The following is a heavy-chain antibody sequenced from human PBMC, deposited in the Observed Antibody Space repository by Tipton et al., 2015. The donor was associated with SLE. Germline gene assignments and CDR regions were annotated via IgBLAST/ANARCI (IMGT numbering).Heavy chain of an antibody. CDR2: ISSSSSYT. D-gene: IGHD3-3*01. Sequence: QLVQSGGGLVKPGGSLRLSCAASGFIFSDYYMSWIRQAPGKGLEWVSYISSSSSYTNYADSVKGRFTISRDNAKNSLYLQMNSLRAEDTAVYYCARVGRFLEAYFDYWGQGTLVTVSS. CDR3: ARVGRFLEAYFDY. J-gene: IGHJ4*02. CDR1: GFIFSDYY. V-gene: IGHV3-11*06.